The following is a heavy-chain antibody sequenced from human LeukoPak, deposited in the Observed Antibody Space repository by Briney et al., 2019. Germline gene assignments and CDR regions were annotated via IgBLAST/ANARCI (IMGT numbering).Heavy chain of an antibody. CDR1: GFTFSSYW. CDR2: IKQDGSEK. J-gene: IGHJ5*02. V-gene: IGHV3-7*01. CDR3: AREGYEVDIVATA. Sequence: GGSLRLSCAAPGFTFSSYWMSWVRQAPGKGLEWVANIKQDGSEKYYVDSVKGRFTISRDNAKNSLYLQVNSLRAEDKAAYYCAREGYEVDIVATAWGQGTLVTVSS. D-gene: IGHD5-12*01.